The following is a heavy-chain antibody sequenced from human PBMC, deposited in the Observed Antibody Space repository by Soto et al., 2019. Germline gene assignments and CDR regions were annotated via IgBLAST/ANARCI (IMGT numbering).Heavy chain of an antibody. CDR2: FNTYNGNT. Sequence: QVQLVQSGAEVKKPGASVKVACKAYGYTFSSCGITWVRQAHGRRLEWMGWFNTYNGNTNYAQKLQGRVTMTTDTSTSTAYMELRSLRSDDTAVYSCARERGGYSYGDYWGQGALVTFPS. CDR1: GYTFSSCG. V-gene: IGHV1-18*01. CDR3: ARERGGYSYGDY. J-gene: IGHJ4*02. D-gene: IGHD5-18*01.